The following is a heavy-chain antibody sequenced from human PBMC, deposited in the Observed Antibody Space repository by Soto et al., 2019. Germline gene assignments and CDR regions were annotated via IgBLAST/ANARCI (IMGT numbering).Heavy chain of an antibody. V-gene: IGHV4-39*01. CDR3: ARRPDTVRDDFDI. Sequence: PSETLRLTGAVADSSISGGSYYWGWIRQPPGKGLEWIGSIYYSGSTYYNPSLKTRVTISVDTSKNQFSLKLSSVTAADTAVYYCARRPDTVRDDFDIWAQETMVTVPS. D-gene: IGHD3-10*01. J-gene: IGHJ3*02. CDR2: IYYSGST. CDR1: DSSISGGSYY.